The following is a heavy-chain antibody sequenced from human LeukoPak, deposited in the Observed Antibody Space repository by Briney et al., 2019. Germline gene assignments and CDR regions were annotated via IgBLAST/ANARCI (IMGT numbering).Heavy chain of an antibody. J-gene: IGHJ4*02. CDR3: AKGTTFGELDGGYFDY. Sequence: GGSLRLSCAASGFTFSSYAMSWVRQAPGKGLEWVSAISGSGGSTYYADSVKGRFTISRDNSKNTLYLQMNSLRAEDTAVYYCAKGTTFGELDGGYFDYWGQGTPVTVSS. D-gene: IGHD3-10*01. CDR2: ISGSGGST. CDR1: GFTFSSYA. V-gene: IGHV3-23*01.